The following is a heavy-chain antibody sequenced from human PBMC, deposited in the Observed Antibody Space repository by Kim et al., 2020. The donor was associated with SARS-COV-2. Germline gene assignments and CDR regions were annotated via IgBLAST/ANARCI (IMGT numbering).Heavy chain of an antibody. CDR1: GFTFSSYW. J-gene: IGHJ4*02. CDR2: RKQDGSEK. V-gene: IGHV3-7*01. Sequence: GGSLRLSCAASGFTFSSYWLTWVCQGLGTGLEWVGNRKQDGSEKYYMDSVKSRFTISRDNAKNSLYLQMNSLRTEDTTVDYYMGGLAGYYWGQGTLVTVS. CDR3: MGGLAGYY. D-gene: IGHD3-10*01.